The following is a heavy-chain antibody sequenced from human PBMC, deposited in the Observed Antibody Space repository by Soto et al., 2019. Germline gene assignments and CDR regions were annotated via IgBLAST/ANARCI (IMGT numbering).Heavy chain of an antibody. V-gene: IGHV2-5*01. CDR1: GFSLSTNGMG. Sequence: SGPTLVNPTQTLTLTCTFSGFSLSTNGMGVGWIRQPPRQALEWLALIYWNDDKRYSSFLRSRLSISKDTSKNQVVLTMTNMDPADTGTYYCAHTVSAANSPNWFDPWGQGATYLNWFDPWGQGTLVTVSS. D-gene: IGHD3-10*01. CDR2: IYWNDDK. J-gene: IGHJ5*02. CDR3: AHTVSAANSPNWFDPWGQGATYLNWFDP.